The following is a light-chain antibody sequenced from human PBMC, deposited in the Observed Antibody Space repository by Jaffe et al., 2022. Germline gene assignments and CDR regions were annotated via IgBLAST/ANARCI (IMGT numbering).Light chain of an antibody. Sequence: SYVLTQPPSVSVAPGKTARITCGGNNIGSKSVHWYQQKPGQAPVLVIYYDSDRPSGIPERFSGSNSGNTATLTISRVEAGDEADYYCQVWDSSSDHRLNWVFGGGTKLTVL. V-gene: IGLV3-21*04. CDR2: YDS. CDR1: NIGSKS. J-gene: IGLJ3*02. CDR3: QVWDSSSDHRLNWV.